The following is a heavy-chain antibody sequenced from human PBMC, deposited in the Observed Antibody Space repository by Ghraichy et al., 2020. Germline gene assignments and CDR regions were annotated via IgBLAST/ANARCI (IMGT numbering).Heavy chain of an antibody. Sequence: SVKVSCKASGGTFTSYAFNWVRQAPGQGLEWMGGIIPMYDTTKYTQKFQGRVTITADASTSTAFMELSNLRFEDTAVYYCATARGSSALFWGQGTRVTVSS. J-gene: IGHJ4*02. CDR1: GGTFTSYA. CDR3: ATARGSSALF. V-gene: IGHV1-69*13. CDR2: IIPMYDTT. D-gene: IGHD2-15*01.